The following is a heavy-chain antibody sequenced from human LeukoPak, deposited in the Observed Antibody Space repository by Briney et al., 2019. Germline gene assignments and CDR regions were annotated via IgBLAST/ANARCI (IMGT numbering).Heavy chain of an antibody. CDR3: ARDWFFRLPAPFDY. V-gene: IGHV1-69*04. CDR1: GGTFSSYA. J-gene: IGHJ4*02. Sequence: WASVKVSCKASGGTFSSYAISWVRQAPGQGLEWMGRIIPILGIANYAQKFQGRVTITADKSTSTAYMELSSLRSEDTAVYYCARDWFFRLPAPFDYWGQGTLVTVSS. CDR2: IIPILGIA. D-gene: IGHD2-21*01.